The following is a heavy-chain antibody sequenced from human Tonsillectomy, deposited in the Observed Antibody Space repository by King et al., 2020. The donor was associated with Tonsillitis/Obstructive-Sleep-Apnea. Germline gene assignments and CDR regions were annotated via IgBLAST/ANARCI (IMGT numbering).Heavy chain of an antibody. Sequence: QLQESGPGLVKPSQTLSLTCTVSGGSISSGGYYGSWIRQHPGKGLEWIGYIYYSGSPSYNPSLKSRVTISVDTSKNQFSLKLSSVTAADTAVYYCARVLWGSYHFISWGQGTLVTVSS. CDR1: GGSISSGGYY. D-gene: IGHD3-16*02. CDR3: ARVLWGSYHFIS. CDR2: IYYSGSP. J-gene: IGHJ5*02. V-gene: IGHV4-31*03.